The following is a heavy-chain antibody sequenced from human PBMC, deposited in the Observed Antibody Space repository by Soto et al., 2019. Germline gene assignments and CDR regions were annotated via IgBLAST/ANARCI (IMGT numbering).Heavy chain of an antibody. D-gene: IGHD4-4*01. V-gene: IGHV3-30*18. CDR3: AKVFLPATVTTYRYYYYYMDV. CDR2: ISYDGSNK. CDR1: GFTFSSYG. Sequence: PGGSLRLSCAASGFTFSSYGMHWVRQAPGKGLEWVAVISYDGSNKYYADSVKGRFTISRDNSENTLYLQMNSLRAEDTAVYYCAKVFLPATVTTYRYYYYYMDVWGKGTTVTVSS. J-gene: IGHJ6*03.